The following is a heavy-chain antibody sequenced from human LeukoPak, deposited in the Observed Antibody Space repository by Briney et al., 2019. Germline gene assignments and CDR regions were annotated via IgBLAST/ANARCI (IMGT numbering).Heavy chain of an antibody. Sequence: SETLSLTCAVSGGSIRSGNYYWSWIRLPAGKRLEWIARMYTSGSTNYNPSLKSRVTISADTSKNQFSLKLTSVTAADTAVYYCAAMIGYFDYWGQGILVTVSS. J-gene: IGHJ4*02. V-gene: IGHV4-61*02. CDR1: GGSIRSGNYY. D-gene: IGHD3-22*01. CDR2: MYTSGST. CDR3: AAMIGYFDY.